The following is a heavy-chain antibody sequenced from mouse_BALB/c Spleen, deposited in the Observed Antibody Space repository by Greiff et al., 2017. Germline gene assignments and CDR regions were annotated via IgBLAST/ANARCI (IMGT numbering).Heavy chain of an antibody. V-gene: IGHV14-3*02. J-gene: IGHJ4*01. CDR2: IDPANGNT. Sequence: EVQLVESGAELVKPGASVKLSCTASGFNIKDTYMHWVKQRPEQGLEWIGRIDPANGNTKYDPKFQGKATITADTSSNTAYLQLSSLTSEDTAVYYCARNFFMDYWGQGTSVTVSS. CDR1: GFNIKDTY. CDR3: ARNFFMDY.